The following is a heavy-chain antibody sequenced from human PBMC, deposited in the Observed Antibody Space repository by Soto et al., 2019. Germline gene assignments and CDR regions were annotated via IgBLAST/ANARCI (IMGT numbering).Heavy chain of an antibody. CDR1: GYTFTSYY. J-gene: IGHJ1*01. CDR3: ARGYCSSSSCYDRESFQH. CDR2: INPIVGIA. D-gene: IGHD2-2*01. V-gene: IGHV1-46*01. Sequence: ASVEVSCTASGYTFTSYYMRWVRQAPGQGLEWMGIINPIVGIANYAQKFQGRVTITADKSTSTAYMELSSLRSEDTAVYYCARGYCSSSSCYDRESFQHWGQGTLVTVSS.